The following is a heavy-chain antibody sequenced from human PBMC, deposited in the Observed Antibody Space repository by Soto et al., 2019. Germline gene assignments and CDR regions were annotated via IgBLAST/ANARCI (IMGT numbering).Heavy chain of an antibody. V-gene: IGHV4-4*02. Sequence: QVQLQESGPGLVKPSGTLSLTCSVSGAPISSTSSYDWWSWVRQPPGKGLEWIGEIYHSGSTNYTPSLKCRVTMAVDKASHQFSLRLSSLTAADTAVYYCANRVGATLVDYWGQGTLVTVSS. CDR2: IYHSGST. CDR3: ANRVGATLVDY. CDR1: GAPISSTSSYDW. D-gene: IGHD1-26*01. J-gene: IGHJ4*02.